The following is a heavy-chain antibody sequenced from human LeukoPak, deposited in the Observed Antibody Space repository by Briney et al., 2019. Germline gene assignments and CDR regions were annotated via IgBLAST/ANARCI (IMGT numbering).Heavy chain of an antibody. CDR3: ARLLSASRYYRYFQH. V-gene: IGHV5-51*01. CDR2: IYPGDSDT. D-gene: IGHD2/OR15-2a*01. Sequence: GGSPKISCKGSGYSFTSYWIGWVRPMPRKGLEWMGTIYPGDSDTRYSPSFQGQVTISADKSISTAYLQWSSLKTSDTAMYRCARLLSASRYYRYFQHWGRGTLGTVSS. CDR1: GYSFTSYW. J-gene: IGHJ1*01.